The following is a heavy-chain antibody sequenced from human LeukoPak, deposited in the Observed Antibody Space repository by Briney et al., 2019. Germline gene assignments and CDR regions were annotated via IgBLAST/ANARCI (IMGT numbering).Heavy chain of an antibody. V-gene: IGHV4-39*01. CDR1: GCSMRTSSFY. CDR3: ARQFFYDRSAADY. D-gene: IGHD3-22*01. CDR2: VFYNGNT. Sequence: SETLSLTCSVSGCSMRTSSFYWGWIRQAPGKGLEWIGNVFYNGNTYYNPSLETRVAISVDTSKNQFSLSLSSVTAADTAVYYCARQFFYDRSAADYWGQGTLVTVSS. J-gene: IGHJ4*02.